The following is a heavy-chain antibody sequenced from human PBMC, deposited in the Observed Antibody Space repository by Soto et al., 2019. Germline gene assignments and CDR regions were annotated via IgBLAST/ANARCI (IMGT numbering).Heavy chain of an antibody. CDR3: SRDGSGRRGHYCDGMDV. V-gene: IGHV4-34*01. Sequence: QVQLQQWGAGLLKPSETLSLTCAVYGGSFSGNYWNWIRQPPGKGLEWIGEINPGGSTKYNPSLEIRLMISVDTAKTQVSLTGTSGTAADTAVYYCSRDGSGRRGHYCDGMDVWGQGTTVTV. J-gene: IGHJ6*02. CDR1: GGSFSGNY. D-gene: IGHD3-10*01. CDR2: INPGGST.